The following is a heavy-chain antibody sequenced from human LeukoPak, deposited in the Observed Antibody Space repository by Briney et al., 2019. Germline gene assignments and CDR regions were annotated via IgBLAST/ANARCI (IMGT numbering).Heavy chain of an antibody. J-gene: IGHJ4*02. V-gene: IGHV3-23*01. CDR1: GFTFSSYA. D-gene: IGHD3-22*01. CDR2: ISGSGGST. Sequence: GGSLRLSCAASGFTFSSYAINWVRQAPGKGLEWVSAISGSGGSTYYADSVKGRFTISRDNSKNTLYLQMNSLRAEVTAVYYCARPVSSGYYWNYWGQGTLVTVSS. CDR3: ARPVSSGYYWNY.